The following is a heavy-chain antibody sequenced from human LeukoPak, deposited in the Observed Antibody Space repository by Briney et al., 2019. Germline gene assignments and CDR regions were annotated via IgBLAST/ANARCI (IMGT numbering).Heavy chain of an antibody. CDR3: ATAPILRGEGGEHYKFGMDV. J-gene: IGHJ6*02. D-gene: IGHD2-2*02. CDR2: IYHNGTP. CDR1: VGSISSGNW. Sequence: PSETLSLTCAVSVGSISSGNWWSWVRQSPGKGLEWIGEIYHNGTPNYSPSLKSRVTISADTFKNHFSLKLTSVTAADTAVYYCATAPILRGEGGEHYKFGMDVWGQGTTVRFSS. V-gene: IGHV4-4*02.